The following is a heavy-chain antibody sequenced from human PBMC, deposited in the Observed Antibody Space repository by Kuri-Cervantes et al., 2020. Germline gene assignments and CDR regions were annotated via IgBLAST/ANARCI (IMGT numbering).Heavy chain of an antibody. V-gene: IGHV3-49*04. D-gene: IGHD3-3*01. Sequence: GGSLRLSCTASGFTFGDYAMSWVRQAPGKGLEWVGFIRSKTYGGTTEYAASVKGRFTISRDDSINTLYLQMNSLRAEDTAVYYCARVGSDFWSISDYWGQGTLVTVSS. CDR2: IRSKTYGGTT. J-gene: IGHJ4*02. CDR3: ARVGSDFWSISDY. CDR1: GFTFGDYA.